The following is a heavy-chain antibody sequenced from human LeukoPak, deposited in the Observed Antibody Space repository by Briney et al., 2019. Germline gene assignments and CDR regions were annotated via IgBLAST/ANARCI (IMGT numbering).Heavy chain of an antibody. CDR2: MSGSGGST. J-gene: IGHJ2*01. D-gene: IGHD3-22*01. CDR1: GFTFYIYG. V-gene: IGHV3-23*01. CDR3: AKDGYYDSSAYYYVRYFDL. Sequence: GGSVTLSCAASGFTFYIYGMMRLRQAPGGGREWVSAMSGSGGSTYYADSVKGRFTISRDNSKNTLYLQMNSLRAEDTAVYYCAKDGYYDSSAYYYVRYFDLWGRGTLVTVSS.